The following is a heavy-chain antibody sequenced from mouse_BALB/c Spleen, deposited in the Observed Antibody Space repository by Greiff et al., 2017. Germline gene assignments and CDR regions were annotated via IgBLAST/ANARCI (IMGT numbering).Heavy chain of an antibody. Sequence: EVNLVESGGGLVKPGGSLKLSCAASGFTFSSYTMSWVRQTPEKRLEWVATISSGGSYTYYPDSVKGRFTISRDNAKNTLYLQMSSLKSEDTAMYYCTRDYYGSSYPDYWGQGTTLTVSS. D-gene: IGHD1-1*01. CDR3: TRDYYGSSYPDY. CDR1: GFTFSSYT. CDR2: ISSGGSYT. J-gene: IGHJ2*01. V-gene: IGHV5-6-4*01.